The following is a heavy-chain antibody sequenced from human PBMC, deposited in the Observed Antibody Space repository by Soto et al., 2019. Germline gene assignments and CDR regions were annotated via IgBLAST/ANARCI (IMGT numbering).Heavy chain of an antibody. CDR3: ARVDYEFLGHDAFHV. CDR1: GASISNGGYS. CDR2: IFHTGDT. J-gene: IGHJ3*01. D-gene: IGHD3-3*01. V-gene: IGHV4-30-2*01. Sequence: QMQLQESGSGLVKPSETLSLTCAVSGASISNGGYSWNWIRQPPGKGLEWVGYIFHTGDTYYHPFLQSRVSMSVDKSKNVFSLKLTSVTAADTAVYYCARVDYEFLGHDAFHVWGQGAMVTVSS.